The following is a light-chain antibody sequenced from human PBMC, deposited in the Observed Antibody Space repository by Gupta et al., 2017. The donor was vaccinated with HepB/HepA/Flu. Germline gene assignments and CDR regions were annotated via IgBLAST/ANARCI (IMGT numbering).Light chain of an antibody. J-gene: IGLJ2*01. CDR2: EVS. Sequence: QSALTQPPSASGSPGQSVTISCTGTSSDVGGYNYVSWYQQHPGKAPKLMIYEVSKRPSGVPDRFSGSKSGNTASLTVAGREAEDEDDYYCSSDAGSVVFGGGTKLTVL. CDR3: SSDAGSVV. CDR1: SSDVGGYNY. V-gene: IGLV2-8*01.